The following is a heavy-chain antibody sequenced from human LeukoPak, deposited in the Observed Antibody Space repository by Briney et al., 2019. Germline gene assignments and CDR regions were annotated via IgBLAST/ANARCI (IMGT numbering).Heavy chain of an antibody. CDR1: GYTFTRYA. V-gene: IGHV7-4-1*02. D-gene: IGHD6-19*01. Sequence: ASVKVSCKASGYTFTRYAMNWLRQAPGQGLEWMGWINTNTGNPTYAQGFTGRFVFSLDTSVSTAFLQISRLKTEDTAVYYCARDHTPRIAGVGGSDWDALDIWGQGTMVTVSS. J-gene: IGHJ3*02. CDR3: ARDHTPRIAGVGGSDWDALDI. CDR2: INTNTGNP.